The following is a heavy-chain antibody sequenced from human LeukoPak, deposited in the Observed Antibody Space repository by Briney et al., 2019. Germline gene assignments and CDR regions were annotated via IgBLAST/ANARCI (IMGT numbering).Heavy chain of an antibody. D-gene: IGHD1-26*01. CDR2: IYNSGST. V-gene: IGHV4-38-2*01. Sequence: KASETLSLTCAVSGNSISNTYYWGWIRQPPGTELEWIGSIYNSGSTHYNPSLKSRVTISVDTSKNQFSLKLSSVTAADTAVYYCARNSSGNYFDYWGQGTLVTVSS. CDR3: ARNSSGNYFDY. CDR1: GNSISNTYY. J-gene: IGHJ4*02.